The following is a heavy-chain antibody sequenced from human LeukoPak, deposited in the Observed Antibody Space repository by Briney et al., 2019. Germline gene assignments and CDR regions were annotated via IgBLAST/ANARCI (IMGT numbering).Heavy chain of an antibody. Sequence: PSQTLSLTCTVSGGSISSGGYYWSWIRQHPGKGLEWIGYIYYSGSTYYNPSLKSRVTISVDTSKNQFSLKLSSVTAADTAVYYCARGVIAARRVVSHLGWFDPWGQGTLVTVSS. D-gene: IGHD6-6*01. CDR1: GGSISSGGYY. J-gene: IGHJ5*02. CDR2: IYYSGST. CDR3: ARGVIAARRVVSHLGWFDP. V-gene: IGHV4-31*03.